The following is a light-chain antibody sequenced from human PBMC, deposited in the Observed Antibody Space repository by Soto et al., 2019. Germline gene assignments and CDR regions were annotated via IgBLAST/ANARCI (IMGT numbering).Light chain of an antibody. J-gene: IGLJ1*01. CDR2: EVN. CDR3: TSYVGSNNFYV. Sequence: QSVLTQPPSASGSPGQSVTISCTGTSSDVGGYNFVSWYQQHPGKAPKLMIYEVNNRPSGVPDRFSGSKSGNTASLTVSGLQAEDEADYYCTSYVGSNNFYVFGTGTRSPS. V-gene: IGLV2-8*01. CDR1: SSDVGGYNF.